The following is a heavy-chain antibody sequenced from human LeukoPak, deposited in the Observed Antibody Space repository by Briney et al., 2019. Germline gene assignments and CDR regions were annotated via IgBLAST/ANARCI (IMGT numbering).Heavy chain of an antibody. Sequence: GGSLRLSCAASGFTFSSYWMHWVRQAPGKGLVWVSRINSDGSSTSYADSVKGRFTISRDNAKNTLYLQMNSLRAEDTAVYYCARGHYDILTGYSYYFDYWGQGTLVTVSS. CDR2: INSDGSST. D-gene: IGHD3-9*01. CDR3: ARGHYDILTGYSYYFDY. V-gene: IGHV3-74*01. CDR1: GFTFSSYW. J-gene: IGHJ4*02.